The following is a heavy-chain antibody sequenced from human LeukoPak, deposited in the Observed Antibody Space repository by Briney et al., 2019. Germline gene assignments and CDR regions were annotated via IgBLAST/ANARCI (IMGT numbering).Heavy chain of an antibody. D-gene: IGHD1-26*01. CDR1: GFTFDVYS. V-gene: IGHV3-9*01. Sequence: GGSLRLSCAASGFTFDVYSMHWVRQAPGKGLEWVSGICWNSGSIGYADSVKGRFTISRDNAKDSLYLQMNSLRAEDTALYYCAKDIGGATRRWAYYYYYYGMGVWGQGTTVTVSS. CDR3: AKDIGGATRRWAYYYYYYGMGV. J-gene: IGHJ6*02. CDR2: ICWNSGSI.